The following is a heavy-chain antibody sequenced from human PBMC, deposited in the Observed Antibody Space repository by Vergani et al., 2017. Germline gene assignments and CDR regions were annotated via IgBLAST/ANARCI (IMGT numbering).Heavy chain of an antibody. CDR1: GFTFSSYG. CDR2: ISYDGSNK. Sequence: VQLVESGGGVVQPGRSLRLSCAASGFTFSSYGMHWVRQAPGKGLEWVAVISYDGSNKYYADSVKGRFTISRDNSKNTLYLQMNSLRAEDTAVYYCAKIMVEMATIFDYWGQGTLVTVSS. J-gene: IGHJ4*02. CDR3: AKIMVEMATIFDY. V-gene: IGHV3-30*18. D-gene: IGHD5-24*01.